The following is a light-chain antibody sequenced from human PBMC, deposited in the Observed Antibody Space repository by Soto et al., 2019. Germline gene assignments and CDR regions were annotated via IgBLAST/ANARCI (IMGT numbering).Light chain of an antibody. J-gene: IGLJ3*02. V-gene: IGLV1-47*01. CDR3: AAWDDSLSGSWV. CDR2: RNN. Sequence: QSVLTQPPSASGTPGQRVTISCSGSSSNIGSNYVYWYQQLPGTAPKLLIYRNNQRPSGVPDRFSGSKSGTSASLAISGLRSEDEADYYCAAWDDSLSGSWVFGGGTKLTFL. CDR1: SSNIGSNY.